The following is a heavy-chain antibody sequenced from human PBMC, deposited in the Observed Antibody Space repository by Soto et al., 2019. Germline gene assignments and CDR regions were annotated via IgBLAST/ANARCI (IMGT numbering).Heavy chain of an antibody. CDR2: IYPGDSDT. V-gene: IGHV5-51*01. CDR3: ASPYCSGGTCYPYYYYGMDV. Sequence: PGESLKISSKSYGYTFSSYWIGWVRQLPGKGLGWMGIIYPGDSDTRYSPSFQGQVTISADKSISTAYLQWRSLKASDTAMYYCASPYCSGGTCYPYYYYGMDVWGQGTTVTVSS. D-gene: IGHD2-15*01. J-gene: IGHJ6*02. CDR1: GYTFSSYW.